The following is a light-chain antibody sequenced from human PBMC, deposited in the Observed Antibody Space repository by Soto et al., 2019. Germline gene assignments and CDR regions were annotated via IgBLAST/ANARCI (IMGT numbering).Light chain of an antibody. CDR2: NNN. CDR3: AAWDDSLNGVV. V-gene: IGLV1-44*01. Sequence: QSVLTQPPSASRTPGQRVTISCSGSSSNIGSNTVNWYQQLPGTAPKLLIYNNNQRPSGVPDRFSGSKSGTSASLAISGLQSEDEADYYCAAWDDSLNGVVFGGGTKVTVL. CDR1: SSNIGSNT. J-gene: IGLJ2*01.